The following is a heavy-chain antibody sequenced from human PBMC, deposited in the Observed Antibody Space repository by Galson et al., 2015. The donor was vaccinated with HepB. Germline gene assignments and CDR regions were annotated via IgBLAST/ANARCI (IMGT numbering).Heavy chain of an antibody. Sequence: SVKVSCKASGFTFTSSAVQWVRQARGQRLEWIGWTVVGSGNTNYAQKFQERVTVTRDMSTATVYMELSSLRPEDTAVYYCARGGENYDSRNLFDFWGQGTSVTVSS. CDR3: ARGGENYDSRNLFDF. CDR2: TVVGSGNT. V-gene: IGHV1-58*01. D-gene: IGHD5-12*01. J-gene: IGHJ3*01. CDR1: GFTFTSSA.